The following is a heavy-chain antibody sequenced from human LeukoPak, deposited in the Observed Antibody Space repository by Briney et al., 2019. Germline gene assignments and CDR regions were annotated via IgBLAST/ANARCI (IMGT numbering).Heavy chain of an antibody. V-gene: IGHV2-70*04. D-gene: IGHD3-22*01. CDR2: IDWDDDK. J-gene: IGHJ4*02. Sequence: SGPTLVHPTRTLTLTCTFSGFSLTTTGMRVMWMRQPPVKALEWLARIDWDDDKFYSASLKTRLTISKDTYKNQVVLTMTNMDPVDTATYYWARGSGYSRFDYWGQGTLVTVSS. CDR3: ARGSGYSRFDY. CDR1: GFSLTTTGMR.